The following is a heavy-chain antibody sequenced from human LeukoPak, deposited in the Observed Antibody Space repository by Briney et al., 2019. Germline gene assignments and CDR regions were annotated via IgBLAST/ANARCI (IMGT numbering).Heavy chain of an antibody. Sequence: SETLSLTCTVSGGSISSSSYYWGWIRQPPGKGLEWIGSIYYSGSTYYNPSLKSRVTISVDTSKNQFSLKLSSVTAADTAVYYCAREARYFDWSTLDVDYWGQGTLVTVSS. V-gene: IGHV4-39*07. D-gene: IGHD3-9*01. CDR1: GGSISSSSYY. CDR3: AREARYFDWSTLDVDY. J-gene: IGHJ4*02. CDR2: IYYSGST.